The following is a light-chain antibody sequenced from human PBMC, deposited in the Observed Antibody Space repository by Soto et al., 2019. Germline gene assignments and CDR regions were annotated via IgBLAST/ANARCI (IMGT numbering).Light chain of an antibody. CDR2: EVS. Sequence: QSALTQPPSASGYPGQSVTISCTGTSSDVGGYNYVSWYQQHPGKAPKLMIYEVSKRPSGVHDRFSGSKSGNTDSLTVSGLQAEDESDYYCNSYAGSNVYVFGTGTKVTVL. CDR1: SSDVGGYNY. CDR3: NSYAGSNVYV. V-gene: IGLV2-8*01. J-gene: IGLJ1*01.